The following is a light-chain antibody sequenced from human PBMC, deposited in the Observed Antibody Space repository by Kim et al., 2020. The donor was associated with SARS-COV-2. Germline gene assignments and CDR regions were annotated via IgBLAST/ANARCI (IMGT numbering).Light chain of an antibody. Sequence: SVSPGQTVSISCSGERLGDKYACWDQQRSGQSPVLVIFQGDKRPSGIPARFSGFLSGNTATLTISGTQPMDEADYYCQAWDSSTAIFGGGTQLTVL. CDR1: RLGDKY. CDR2: QGD. CDR3: QAWDSSTAI. J-gene: IGLJ2*01. V-gene: IGLV3-1*01.